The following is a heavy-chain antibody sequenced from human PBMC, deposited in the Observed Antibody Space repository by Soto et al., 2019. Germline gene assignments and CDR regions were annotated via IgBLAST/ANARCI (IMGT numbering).Heavy chain of an antibody. CDR3: AKGSASSRPYYFGH. Sequence: PGGSLRLSCAASGFTFSSYGMHWVRQAPGKGLEWVAVIWYDGSNKYYADSVKGRFTISRDNTKNTLYLQMNSLKAADTAVYYCAKGSASSRPYYFGHWGQGTLVTVSS. CDR2: IWYDGSNK. J-gene: IGHJ4*02. CDR1: GFTFSSYG. V-gene: IGHV3-33*03. D-gene: IGHD2-2*01.